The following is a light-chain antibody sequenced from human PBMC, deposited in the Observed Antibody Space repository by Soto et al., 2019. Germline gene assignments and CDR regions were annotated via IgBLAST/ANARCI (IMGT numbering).Light chain of an antibody. J-gene: IGLJ2*01. CDR3: QVWEATGDQVV. V-gene: IGLV3-21*01. CDR2: YDS. CDR1: NVGSRS. Sequence: SYELTQPPSVSVAPGETARISCGGNNVGSRSVHWYQQKPGQAPFLVIYYDSDRPSGISERFSGSNSGNTATLIISRVEAGDEADYYCQVWEATGDQVVFGGGTKPTVL.